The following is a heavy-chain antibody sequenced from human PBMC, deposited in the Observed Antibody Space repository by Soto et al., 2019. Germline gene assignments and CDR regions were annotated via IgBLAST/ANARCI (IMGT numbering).Heavy chain of an antibody. CDR3: ARDQVIVVVPAAPYYYYYGMDV. CDR2: ISSSSSTI. Sequence: GGSLRLSCAASGFPFSGYAMSWVRQAPGKGLEWVSYISSSSSTIYYADSVKGRFTISRDNAKNSLYLQMNSLRDEDTAVYYCARDQVIVVVPAAPYYYYYGMDVWGQGTTVTVSS. D-gene: IGHD2-2*01. V-gene: IGHV3-48*02. CDR1: GFPFSGYA. J-gene: IGHJ6*02.